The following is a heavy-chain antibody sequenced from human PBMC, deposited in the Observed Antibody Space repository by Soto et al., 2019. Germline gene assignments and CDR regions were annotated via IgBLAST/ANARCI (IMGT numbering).Heavy chain of an antibody. Sequence: PSETLSLTCTVSGGAISSYYCICIRQPPGKGLEWIGYIYYSGSTNYNPSLKSRVTISVDTSKNQFSLKLSSVTAADTAVYYCARQFVRNWFDPWGQGTLVTVSS. CDR3: ARQFVRNWFDP. V-gene: IGHV4-59*01. J-gene: IGHJ5*02. CDR2: IYYSGST. D-gene: IGHD2-8*01. CDR1: GGAISSYY.